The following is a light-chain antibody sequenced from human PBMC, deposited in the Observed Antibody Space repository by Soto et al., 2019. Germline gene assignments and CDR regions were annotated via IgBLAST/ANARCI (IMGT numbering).Light chain of an antibody. CDR3: QQSLTIPYT. CDR1: QTISTH. J-gene: IGKJ2*01. Sequence: DIQMTQSPSSLSASVRDRVTITCRASQTISTHLNWYQQKPGKAPKLLIYAASTLQSGVPSRFSGSGSGTDFILTINSLQPEDFATYYCQQSLTIPYTFGQGTKLEIK. CDR2: AAS. V-gene: IGKV1-39*01.